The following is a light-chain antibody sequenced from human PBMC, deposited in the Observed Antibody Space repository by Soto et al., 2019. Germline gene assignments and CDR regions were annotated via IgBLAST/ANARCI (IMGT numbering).Light chain of an antibody. CDR3: QQYGSSPGT. Sequence: ESVFTHSQDNLAFSPGEGATLAFSASQSVRDRYLAWYQQKPGQAPSLLIYDTSTRATGVPDRFSGSGSGTDFALTISRVEPEDFAIYLCQQYGSSPGTFGQGTKVDI. J-gene: IGKJ1*01. CDR1: QSVRDRY. CDR2: DTS. V-gene: IGKV3-20*01.